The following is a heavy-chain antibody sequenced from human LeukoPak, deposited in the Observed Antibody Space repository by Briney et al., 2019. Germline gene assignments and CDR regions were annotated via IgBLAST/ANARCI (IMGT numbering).Heavy chain of an antibody. CDR2: RYYRSKWYN. D-gene: IGHD2-21*02. V-gene: IGHV6-1*01. CDR1: GDSVSSNSAA. Sequence: SQTLSLTCAISGDSVSSNSAAWNWIRQPPSRGLEWLGRRYYRSKWYNDYAVSVKSRITINPDASKNQFSLQLNSVTPEDTAVYYCAREVVVTAIPNWFDPWGQGTLVTVSS. J-gene: IGHJ5*02. CDR3: AREVVVTAIPNWFDP.